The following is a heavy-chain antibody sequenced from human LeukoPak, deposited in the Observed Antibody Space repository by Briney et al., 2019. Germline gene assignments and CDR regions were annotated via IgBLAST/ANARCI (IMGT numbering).Heavy chain of an antibody. J-gene: IGHJ3*02. CDR1: GGSISRDY. Sequence: PSETLSLTCTVSGGSISRDYWNWIRQPPGKGLEWIGDIDYSGRTNYNPSLKSRVTIPVDTSKNQFSLKLSPVMAADTAVYYRARHLWRGGTTDSFDIWGQGTMVSVSS. D-gene: IGHD3-10*01. CDR2: IDYSGRT. CDR3: ARHLWRGGTTDSFDI. V-gene: IGHV4-59*08.